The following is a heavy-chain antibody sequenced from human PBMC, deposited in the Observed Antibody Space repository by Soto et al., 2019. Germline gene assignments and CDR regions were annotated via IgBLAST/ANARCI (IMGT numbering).Heavy chain of an antibody. Sequence: PSETLSLTCTVSGGSISSSSYYWGWIRQPPGKGLEWIGSIYYSGSTYYKPSLKSRVTISVDTSKNQFSLKLSSVTAADTAVYYCARHHSSSPPNYYYYMDVWGKGTTVTV. CDR1: GGSISSSSYY. CDR3: ARHHSSSPPNYYYYMDV. V-gene: IGHV4-39*01. J-gene: IGHJ6*03. D-gene: IGHD6-6*01. CDR2: IYYSGST.